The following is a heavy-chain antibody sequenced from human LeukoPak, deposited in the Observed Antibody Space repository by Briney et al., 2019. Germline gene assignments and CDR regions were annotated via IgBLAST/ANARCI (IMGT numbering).Heavy chain of an antibody. Sequence: ESGPTLVNPTQTLTLTCTFSGFSLSTSGMCVSWIRQPPGKALEWLPRIDWDDDKYYSTSLKTRLTISKDTSKNQVVLTMTNMDPVDTATYYCARIYVDTAMGNNWFDPWGQGTLVTVSS. V-gene: IGHV2-70*11. CDR1: GFSLSTSGMC. J-gene: IGHJ5*02. D-gene: IGHD5-18*01. CDR2: IDWDDDK. CDR3: ARIYVDTAMGNNWFDP.